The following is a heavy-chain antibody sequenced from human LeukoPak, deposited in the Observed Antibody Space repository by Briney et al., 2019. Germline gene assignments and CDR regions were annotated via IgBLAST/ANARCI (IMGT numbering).Heavy chain of an antibody. Sequence: GGSLRLSCAASGFTFSSYGMHWVRQAPGKGLEWVAVIWYDGSNKYYADSVKGRFTISRDNSKNTLYLQMNSLRAEDTAVYYCARGARSAGFDYWGQGTLVTVSS. CDR3: ARGARSAGFDY. CDR1: GFTFSSYG. CDR2: IWYDGSNK. D-gene: IGHD6-13*01. J-gene: IGHJ4*02. V-gene: IGHV3-33*01.